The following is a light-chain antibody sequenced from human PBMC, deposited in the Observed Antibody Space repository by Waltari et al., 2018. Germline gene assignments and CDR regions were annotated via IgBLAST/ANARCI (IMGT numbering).Light chain of an antibody. J-gene: IGKJ4*01. CDR2: GAS. Sequence: EIVMTQSPATLSGSPGERATLSCRARQSVGRNLAWYQQKPGQAPRLLLSGASTGATGVPARFSGSGSGTEFTLTISSLQSEDFAIYYCQQHNNWPLTFGGGTKVESK. CDR1: QSVGRN. V-gene: IGKV3-15*01. CDR3: QQHNNWPLT.